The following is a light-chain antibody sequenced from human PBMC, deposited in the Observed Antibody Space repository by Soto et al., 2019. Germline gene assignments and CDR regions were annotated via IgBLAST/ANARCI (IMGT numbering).Light chain of an antibody. V-gene: IGKV3-11*01. CDR3: QQRSSYPLT. Sequence: EILMTQSPATLSVSAGERATLTCRASQSISTYLAWYQQKPGKAPRLLIYNASYRDTGIPARFSGSGSGTDFTLTISSLEPEDFAVYYCQQRSSYPLTFGGGTKVDI. CDR1: QSISTY. CDR2: NAS. J-gene: IGKJ4*02.